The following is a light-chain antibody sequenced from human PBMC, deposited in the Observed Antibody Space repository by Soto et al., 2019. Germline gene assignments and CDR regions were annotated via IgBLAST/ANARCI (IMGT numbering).Light chain of an antibody. J-gene: IGKJ2*01. CDR2: DAS. CDR1: QSVDSR. CDR3: QQYYDWFT. Sequence: EVVLTQSPATLSVSPGQGATLSCSASQSVDSRLAWYQQIPGQAPRLLIYDASTRATGIPARFSGSGSGTEFTLTSSGLQSEDSAVYYCQQYYDWFTFGQGTKLETK. V-gene: IGKV3-15*01.